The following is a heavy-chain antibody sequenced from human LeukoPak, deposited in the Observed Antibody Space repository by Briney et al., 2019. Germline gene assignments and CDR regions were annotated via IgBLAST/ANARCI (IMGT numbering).Heavy chain of an antibody. CDR1: GFTFSSYA. D-gene: IGHD3-22*01. Sequence: GGSLRLSCAASGFTFSSYAMSWVRQAPGKGLEWVAVIWYDGSNKYYADSVKGRFTISRDNSKNTLYLQMNSLRAEDTAVYYCAREYYYDSSGYYPGDYWGQGTLVTVSS. V-gene: IGHV3-33*08. CDR3: AREYYYDSSGYYPGDY. J-gene: IGHJ4*02. CDR2: IWYDGSNK.